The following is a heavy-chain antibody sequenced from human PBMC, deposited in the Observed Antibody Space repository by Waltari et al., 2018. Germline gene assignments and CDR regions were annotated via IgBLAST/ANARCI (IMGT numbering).Heavy chain of an antibody. Sequence: QVQLQQWGAGLLKPSATLSLTCAVYGGSFIGYFCGWIRQSPGKGLEWIGQINRDGSNKFNPSLKSRVAMSVDTIKSQISLRLSSVTAADAAVYYCARVGDYHGSGRFGLDVWGQGTRVTVSS. V-gene: IGHV4-34*01. CDR1: GGSFIGYF. CDR2: INRDGSN. CDR3: ARVGDYHGSGRFGLDV. J-gene: IGHJ6*02. D-gene: IGHD3-10*01.